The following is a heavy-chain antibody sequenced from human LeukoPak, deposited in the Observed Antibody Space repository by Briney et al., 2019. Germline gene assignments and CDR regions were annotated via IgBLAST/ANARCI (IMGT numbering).Heavy chain of an antibody. CDR3: ARVVGPFDY. CDR1: GGSISSYY. J-gene: IGHJ4*02. V-gene: IGHV4-59*01. CDR2: IYYSGST. D-gene: IGHD1-26*01. Sequence: SETLSLTCTVSGGSISSYYCSWLRQPPGKGLEWIGYIYYSGSTNYNPSLKSRVTISVDTSKNQFSLKLSSVTAADTAVYYCARVVGPFDYWGQGTLVTVSS.